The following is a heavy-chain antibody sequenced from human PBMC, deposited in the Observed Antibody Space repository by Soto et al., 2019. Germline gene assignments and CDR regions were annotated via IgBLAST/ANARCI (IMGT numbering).Heavy chain of an antibody. CDR1: GFTFSNYA. J-gene: IGHJ4*02. CDR3: ARVGCSSTSCYVGPLDY. D-gene: IGHD2-2*01. Sequence: GGSLRLSCAASGFTFSNYAMHRVRQAPGKGLEWVAVISYDGSNKYYADSVKGRFTISRDISKNTLYLQMNSLRAEDTAVYYCARVGCSSTSCYVGPLDYWGQGTLVTVSS. V-gene: IGHV3-30*04. CDR2: ISYDGSNK.